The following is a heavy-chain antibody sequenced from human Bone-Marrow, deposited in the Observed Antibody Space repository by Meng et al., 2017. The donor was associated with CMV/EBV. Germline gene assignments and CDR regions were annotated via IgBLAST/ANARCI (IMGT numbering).Heavy chain of an antibody. CDR2: IYPGDSDT. J-gene: IGHJ4*02. V-gene: IGHV5-51*01. D-gene: IGHD3-3*01. CDR3: TRDETYYDFWSGYCFDY. Sequence: GGSLRLSCKGSGYSFTSYWIGWVRQMPGKGLEWMGIIYPGDSDTRYSPSFQGQVTISRDDSKSIAYLQMNSLKTEDTAVYYCTRDETYYDFWSGYCFDYWGQGTLVTVSS. CDR1: GYSFTSYW.